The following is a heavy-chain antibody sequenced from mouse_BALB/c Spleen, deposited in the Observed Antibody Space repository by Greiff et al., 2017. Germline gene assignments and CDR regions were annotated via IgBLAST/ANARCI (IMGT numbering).Heavy chain of an antibody. Sequence: QVQLKESGPGLVAPSQSLSITCTVSGFSLTGYGVNWVRQPPGKGLEWLGMIWGDGSTDYNSALKSRLSISKDNSKSQVFLKMNSLQTDDTARYYCARATGTGYFDYWGQGTTLTVSS. CDR1: GFSLTGYG. J-gene: IGHJ2*01. CDR2: IWGDGST. CDR3: ARATGTGYFDY. V-gene: IGHV2-6-7*01. D-gene: IGHD4-1*02.